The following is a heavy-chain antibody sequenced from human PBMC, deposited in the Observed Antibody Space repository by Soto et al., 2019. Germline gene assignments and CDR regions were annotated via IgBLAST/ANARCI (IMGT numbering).Heavy chain of an antibody. Sequence: PGESLKISCKGSGYSFTSYWIGWVRQMPGKGLEWMGIIYPGDSDTRYSPSFQGQVTISADKSISTAYLQWSSLKASDTAMYYCARHRQYDILTGSQYFDYWGQGTLVTVSS. J-gene: IGHJ4*02. CDR3: ARHRQYDILTGSQYFDY. CDR1: GYSFTSYW. V-gene: IGHV5-51*01. CDR2: IYPGDSDT. D-gene: IGHD3-9*01.